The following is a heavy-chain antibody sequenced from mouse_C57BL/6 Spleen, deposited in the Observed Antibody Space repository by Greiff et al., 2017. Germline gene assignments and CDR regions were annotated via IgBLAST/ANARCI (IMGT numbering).Heavy chain of an antibody. D-gene: IGHD1-1*01. J-gene: IGHJ4*01. CDR3: ARPGSSYRDAKDY. CDR2: ISSGSSTI. CDR1: GFTFSDYG. Sequence: EVQLVESGGGLVKPGGSLKLSCAASGFTFSDYGMHWVRQAPEKGLAWVAYISSGSSTIYYADTVKGRFTISRDNAKNTLFLQMTSLRSEDTAMYYCARPGSSYRDAKDYWGQGTSVTVSS. V-gene: IGHV5-17*01.